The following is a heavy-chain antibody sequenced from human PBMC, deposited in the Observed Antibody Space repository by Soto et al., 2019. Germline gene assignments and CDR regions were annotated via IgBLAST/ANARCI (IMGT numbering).Heavy chain of an antibody. J-gene: IGHJ3*02. Sequence: GSSVKVSCKASGGTFSSYAISWVRQAPGQGLEWMAGIIPIFGTANYAQKFQGRVTITADKSTSTAYMELNSLRSEDTAVYYCDLSSTNRDACDIWGKGTMVT. D-gene: IGHD2-2*01. CDR2: IIPIFGTA. CDR1: GGTFSSYA. V-gene: IGHV1-69*06. CDR3: DLSSTNRDACDI.